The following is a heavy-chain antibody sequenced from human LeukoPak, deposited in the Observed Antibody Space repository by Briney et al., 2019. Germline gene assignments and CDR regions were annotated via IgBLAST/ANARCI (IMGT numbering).Heavy chain of an antibody. V-gene: IGHV4-31*03. CDR2: IYYSGST. CDR1: GGSISSGGYY. CDR3: ARTTVTTSPGPFDY. Sequence: SSVTLSLTCTVSGGSISSGGYYWSWIRQHPGKGLEWIGYIYYSGSTYYNPSLKSRVTISVDTSKNQFSLKLSSVTAADTAVYYCARTTVTTSPGPFDYWGQGTLVTVSS. J-gene: IGHJ4*02. D-gene: IGHD4-17*01.